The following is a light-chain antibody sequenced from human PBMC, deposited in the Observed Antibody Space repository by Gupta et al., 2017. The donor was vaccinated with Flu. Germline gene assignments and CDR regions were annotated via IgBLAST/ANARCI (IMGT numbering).Light chain of an antibody. V-gene: IGKV1-33*01. CDR2: DAY. Sequence: DRVTITCQASQDISAFLNWYQQKPGKAPELLVYDAYYLETGVPSRFSGSGFGTDFTLTISNLQPEDFATYYCQQYDHSPVFTFGPGTRVDMK. CDR3: QQYDHSPVFT. J-gene: IGKJ3*01. CDR1: QDISAF.